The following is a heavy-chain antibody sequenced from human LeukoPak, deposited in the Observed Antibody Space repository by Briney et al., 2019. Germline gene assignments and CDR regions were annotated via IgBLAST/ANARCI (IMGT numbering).Heavy chain of an antibody. V-gene: IGHV3-21*01. D-gene: IGHD1-26*01. CDR2: ISSSSSYI. Sequence: GGSLRLSCAASGFTFSSYAMSWVRQAPGKGLEWVSSISSSSSYIYFADSVKGRFTISRDNAKNSLYLQMNSLRAEDTAVYYCARGATDGFFHYWGQGTLVTVSS. CDR1: GFTFSSYA. J-gene: IGHJ4*02. CDR3: ARGATDGFFHY.